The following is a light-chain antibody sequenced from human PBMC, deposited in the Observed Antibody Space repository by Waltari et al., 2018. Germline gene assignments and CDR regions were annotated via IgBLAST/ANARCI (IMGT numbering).Light chain of an antibody. CDR1: SSDVGGYNY. Sequence: QSALTQPASVSGSPGQSISISCTGTSSDVGGYNYVSWYQQHPGKAPKVVIYDVSKRPSGVSYRFSGAKSGNTASLTISGLQAEDEADYYCGSYTSSTTRVFGGGTKLTVL. J-gene: IGLJ2*01. V-gene: IGLV2-14*03. CDR3: GSYTSSTTRV. CDR2: DVS.